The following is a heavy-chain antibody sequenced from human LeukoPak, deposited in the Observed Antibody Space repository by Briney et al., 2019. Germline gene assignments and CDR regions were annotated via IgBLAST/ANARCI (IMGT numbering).Heavy chain of an antibody. CDR2: INAGNAKT. Sequence: SVTLTCQAHRHTLTSYAMHWDRQAPEQRLEWKGGINAGNAKTKYSQKFHGILAVARDASGGTAYIVLSSLRSEDTAEYYCTRLTVTTPSLDYWGQGTLVTVSS. CDR3: TRLTVTTPSLDY. CDR1: RHTLTSYA. V-gene: IGHV1-3*01. D-gene: IGHD4-17*01. J-gene: IGHJ4*02.